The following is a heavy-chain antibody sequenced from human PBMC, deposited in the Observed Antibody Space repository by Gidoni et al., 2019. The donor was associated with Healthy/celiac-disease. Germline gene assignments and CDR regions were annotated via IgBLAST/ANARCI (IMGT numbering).Heavy chain of an antibody. CDR1: GVAFSDYY. J-gene: IGHJ4*02. D-gene: IGHD5-12*01. CDR2: ISSSSIYT. V-gene: IGHV3-11*05. Sequence: QVQLVEAGGGWVKPGGSLRLSCAASGVAFSDYYMSWIRQAPGKGLAWVSYISSSSIYTNYADSVKGRFTISRDNAKHSLYLQMHSLRAEATAVYYCARGKAKGDFDYWGQGTLVTVSS. CDR3: ARGKAKGDFDY.